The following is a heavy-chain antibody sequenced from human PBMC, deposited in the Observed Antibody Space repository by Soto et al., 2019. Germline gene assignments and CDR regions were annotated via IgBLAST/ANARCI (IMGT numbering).Heavy chain of an antibody. V-gene: IGHV4-59*01. D-gene: IGHD3-22*01. CDR2: IYYSGST. J-gene: IGHJ4*02. CDR3: ARGDYYDSSGLFDY. Sequence: PSETLSLTCTVSGGSISSYYWSWIRQPPGKGLEWIGYIYYSGSTNYNPSLKSRVTISVDTSKNQFSLKLSSVTAADTAVYYCARGDYYDSSGLFDYWGQGTLVTVS. CDR1: GGSISSYY.